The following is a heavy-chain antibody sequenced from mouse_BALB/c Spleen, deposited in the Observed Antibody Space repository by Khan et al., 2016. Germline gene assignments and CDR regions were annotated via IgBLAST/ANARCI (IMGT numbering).Heavy chain of an antibody. V-gene: IGHV9-3-1*01. D-gene: IGHD2-3*01. CDR2: INTYTGEP. CDR1: GYTFTNYG. J-gene: IGHJ4*01. CDR3: ASIYDGYYVGLYYAMYY. Sequence: QIQLVQSGPELKKPGETVKISCKASGYTFTNYGMNWVKQAPGKGLKWMGWINTYTGEPTYADDFKGRFAFSLETSASTAYLQINNLKNEDPATYFCASIYDGYYVGLYYAMYYWCQGTSVTVAS.